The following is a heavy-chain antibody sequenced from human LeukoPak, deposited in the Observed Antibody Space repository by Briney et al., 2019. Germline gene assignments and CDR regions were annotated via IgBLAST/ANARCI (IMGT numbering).Heavy chain of an antibody. D-gene: IGHD3-10*01. CDR1: GGSFSGYY. V-gene: IGHV4-34*01. Sequence: SETLSLTCAVYGGSFSGYYWSWIRQPPGKGLELIGEVNHSGSTNYNPSLKSRVTISVDTSKNQFSLKLSSVTAADTAVYYCARTQSFYYVSGSPGLIDYWGQGTLVTVSS. CDR2: VNHSGST. CDR3: ARTQSFYYVSGSPGLIDY. J-gene: IGHJ4*02.